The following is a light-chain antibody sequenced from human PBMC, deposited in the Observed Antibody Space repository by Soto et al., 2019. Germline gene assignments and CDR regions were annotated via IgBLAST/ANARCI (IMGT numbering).Light chain of an antibody. V-gene: IGKV3-15*01. CDR1: QSVRSN. CDR3: QQYNNWPCT. CDR2: DAS. J-gene: IGKJ2*02. Sequence: EKVMTQSPATLSVSPGERATLSCRASQSVRSNLAWYQQKPGQAPRLLIYDASTRATDIPARFSGSGSGTEFTLTISSLQSEDFAVYYCQQYNNWPCTFGQGTKLEIK.